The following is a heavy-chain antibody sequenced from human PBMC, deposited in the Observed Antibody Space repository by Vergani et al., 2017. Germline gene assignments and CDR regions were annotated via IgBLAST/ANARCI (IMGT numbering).Heavy chain of an antibody. V-gene: IGHV1-69*01. CDR3: ARDHTYYYDSSGLSNYFDY. J-gene: IGHJ4*02. CDR1: GGTFSSYA. CDR2: IIPIFGTA. D-gene: IGHD3-22*01. Sequence: QVQLVQSGAEVKKPGSSVKVSCKASGGTFSSYAISWVRQAPGQGLEWMGGIIPIFGTANYAQKFQGRVTITADESPSTAYMELSSLRSEDTAVYYCARDHTYYYDSSGLSNYFDYWGQGTLVTVSS.